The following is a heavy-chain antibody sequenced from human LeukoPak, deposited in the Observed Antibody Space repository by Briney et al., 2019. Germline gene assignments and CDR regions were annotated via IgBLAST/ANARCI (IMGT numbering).Heavy chain of an antibody. V-gene: IGHV3-7*01. CDR1: GFTFSTNW. Sequence: GGSLRLSCAASGFTFSTNWMSWVRQAPGKGLEWEANIKQDGSEKNYVDSVKGRFTISRDNAKSSLYLQMNSLRVEDTALYYCAKAGNGFHYWGQGALVTVSS. CDR2: IKQDGSEK. D-gene: IGHD2-8*01. J-gene: IGHJ4*02. CDR3: AKAGNGFHY.